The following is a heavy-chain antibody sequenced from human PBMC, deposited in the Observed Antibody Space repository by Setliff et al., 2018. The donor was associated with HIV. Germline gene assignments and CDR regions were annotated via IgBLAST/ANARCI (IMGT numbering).Heavy chain of an antibody. D-gene: IGHD6-6*01. J-gene: IGHJ5*02. Sequence: SETLSLTCAVYGGSFSGYYWSWIRQPPGKGLEWIGEINHSGSTNYNPSLKSRVTMSVDTSKNQFSLKLSSVTAADTAVFYCARGRIAARRWFDPWGQGTLVTVSS. CDR2: INHSGST. CDR3: ARGRIAARRWFDP. V-gene: IGHV4-34*01. CDR1: GGSFSGYY.